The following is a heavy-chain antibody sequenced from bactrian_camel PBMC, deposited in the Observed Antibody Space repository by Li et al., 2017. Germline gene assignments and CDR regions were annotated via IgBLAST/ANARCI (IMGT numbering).Heavy chain of an antibody. CDR3: VKPNPDARGGFDH. V-gene: IGHV3S53*01. CDR2: ICRGLST. CDR1: RNTDSSAC. Sequence: QVQLVESGGGSVQTGGSLRLSCTTSRNTDSSACTAWFRQAPGKEREGVAYICRGLSTNYADSVKGRFTISRDNAKNTVYLLMNSLKPEDTAVYYCVKPNPDARGGFDHWGQGTQVTVS. D-gene: IGHD1*01. J-gene: IGHJ4*01.